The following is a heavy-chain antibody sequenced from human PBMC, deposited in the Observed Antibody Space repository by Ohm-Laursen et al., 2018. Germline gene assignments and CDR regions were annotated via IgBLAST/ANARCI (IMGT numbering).Heavy chain of an antibody. CDR1: GFTFSSYS. J-gene: IGHJ4*02. Sequence: SLRLSCAASGFTFSSYSMNWVRQAPGKGLEWVSSISSSSSYIYYADSVKGRFTISRDNAKNSLYLQMNSLRAEDTAVYYCARDGDGDYGFDYWGQGTLVTVSS. V-gene: IGHV3-21*01. CDR2: ISSSSSYI. D-gene: IGHD4-17*01. CDR3: ARDGDGDYGFDY.